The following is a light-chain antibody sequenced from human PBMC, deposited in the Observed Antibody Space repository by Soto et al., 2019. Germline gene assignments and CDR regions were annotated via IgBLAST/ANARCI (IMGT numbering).Light chain of an antibody. CDR2: DAS. CDR1: QRVDRY. Sequence: DIQMTHSPATLSASIGTSISIPCRASQRVDRYWARCQHKPGKAPQLLIYDASRFESGVPSRFSGSGSGTEFTLTIISLQPDDYTTFYCQQYKDYSWTFGQGTKVDIK. CDR3: QQYKDYSWT. J-gene: IGKJ1*01. V-gene: IGKV1-5*01.